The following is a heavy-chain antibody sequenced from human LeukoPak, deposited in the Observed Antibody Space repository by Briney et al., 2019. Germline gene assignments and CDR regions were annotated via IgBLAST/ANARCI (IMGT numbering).Heavy chain of an antibody. CDR3: TTVCSGGSCFGNFDY. D-gene: IGHD2-15*01. CDR1: GFTFSNAW. J-gene: IGHJ4*02. V-gene: IGHV3-15*01. Sequence: PGGSLRLSCAASGFTFSNAWMSWVRLAPGKGLEWVGRIKSKTDGGTTDYAAPVKGRFTISRDDSKNTLYLQMNSLKTEDTAVYYCTTVCSGGSCFGNFDYWGQGTLVTVSS. CDR2: IKSKTDGGTT.